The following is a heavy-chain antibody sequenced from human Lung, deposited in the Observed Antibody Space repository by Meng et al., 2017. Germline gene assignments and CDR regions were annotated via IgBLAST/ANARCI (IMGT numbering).Heavy chain of an antibody. CDR3: VRRTYSSGWYFDY. V-gene: IGHV4-34*12. CDR2: IIDSGST. Sequence: GAGSLTPSETLSLPCAVYGGSFSGYYWSWIRQPPGKGLEWIGEIIDSGSTNYNPSLKSRVTISVDTSKNQFSLRVTSVTAADRAVYYCVRRTYSSGWYFDYWGQGTLVTVSS. J-gene: IGHJ4*02. D-gene: IGHD6-19*01. CDR1: GGSFSGYY.